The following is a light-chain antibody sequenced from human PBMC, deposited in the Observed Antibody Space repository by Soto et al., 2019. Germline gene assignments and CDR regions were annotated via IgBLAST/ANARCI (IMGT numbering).Light chain of an antibody. Sequence: QPVRTPPPSVSGAPGQRVTISCTWSSSNIGAGYDVHWYQQLPGTAPKLLIYGNSNRPSGVPDRFSGSKYGTSASLAITGLQAEDEADYYCQSCDSSLSGSGVFGTETKVTVL. CDR1: SSNIGAGYD. CDR3: QSCDSSLSGSGV. CDR2: GNS. J-gene: IGLJ1*01. V-gene: IGLV1-40*01.